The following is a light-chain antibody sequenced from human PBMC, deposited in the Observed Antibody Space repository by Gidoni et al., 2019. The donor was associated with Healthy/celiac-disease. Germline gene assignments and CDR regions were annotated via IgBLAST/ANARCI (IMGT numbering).Light chain of an antibody. J-gene: IGLJ3*02. CDR1: SLRNFY. V-gene: IGLV3-19*01. CDR2: GKN. Sequence: SSELTQDPAVSVALGQTVRITCQGDSLRNFYANWYQHKPGQAPVLVIYGKNNRPSGIPDRFSGSSSGNTASLTITGAQAEDEADYYCNSRDSSGNHWVFGGGTKLTVL. CDR3: NSRDSSGNHWV.